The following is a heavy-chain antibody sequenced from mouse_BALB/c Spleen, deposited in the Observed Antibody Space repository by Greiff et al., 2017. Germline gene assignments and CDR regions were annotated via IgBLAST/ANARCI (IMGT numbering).Heavy chain of an antibody. CDR1: GFTFSSYT. J-gene: IGHJ4*01. Sequence: EVMLVESGGGLVKPGGSLKLSCAASGFTFSSYTMSWVRQTPEKRLEWVATISSGGGNTYYPDSVKGRFTISRDNAKNNLYLQMSSLRSEDTALYYCAREGSMITTDAMDYWGQGTSVTVSS. CDR3: AREGSMITTDAMDY. V-gene: IGHV5-9*03. CDR2: ISSGGGNT. D-gene: IGHD2-4*01.